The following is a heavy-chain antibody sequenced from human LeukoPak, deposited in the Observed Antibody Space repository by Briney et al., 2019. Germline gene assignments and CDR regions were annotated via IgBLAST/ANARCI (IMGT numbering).Heavy chain of an antibody. V-gene: IGHV3-74*01. J-gene: IGHJ3*02. Sequence: GGSLRLSCAASGFTFSSYWMHWVRQAPGKGLVWVSRINKDGSSTSNADSVKGRFTISRDNAKNTLYLQMNSLRAEDAAVYFCAREMGSSSYVVDIWGQGTMVSVSS. D-gene: IGHD6-13*01. CDR1: GFTFSSYW. CDR3: AREMGSSSYVVDI. CDR2: INKDGSST.